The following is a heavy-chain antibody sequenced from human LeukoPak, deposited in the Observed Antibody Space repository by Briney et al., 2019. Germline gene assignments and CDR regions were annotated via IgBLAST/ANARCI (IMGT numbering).Heavy chain of an antibody. CDR2: INVGNGNT. CDR1: GYIFTNHA. V-gene: IGHV1-3*01. Sequence: ASVKVSRKASGYIFTNHAMHWVRQAPGQRLEWMGWINVGNGNTKYSEKFQDRVIISRDTSASTAYMELSSLRSEDTAVYFCARVTAESYSDSSGYYSYWGQGTLVTVSS. D-gene: IGHD3-22*01. CDR3: ARVTAESYSDSSGYYSY. J-gene: IGHJ4*02.